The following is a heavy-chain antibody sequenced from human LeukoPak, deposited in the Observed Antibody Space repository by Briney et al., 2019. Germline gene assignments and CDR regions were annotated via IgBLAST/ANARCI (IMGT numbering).Heavy chain of an antibody. J-gene: IGHJ3*02. Sequence: ASVKVSCKASGYSFTGHYIHWVRQAPGQGLEWMGWINTNTGNPTYAQGFTGRFVFSLDTSVSTAYLQISSLKAEDTAVYYCATSSGLTTHDAFDIWGQGTMVTVSS. CDR3: ATSSGLTTHDAFDI. D-gene: IGHD3/OR15-3a*01. CDR1: GYSFTGHY. CDR2: INTNTGNP. V-gene: IGHV7-4-1*02.